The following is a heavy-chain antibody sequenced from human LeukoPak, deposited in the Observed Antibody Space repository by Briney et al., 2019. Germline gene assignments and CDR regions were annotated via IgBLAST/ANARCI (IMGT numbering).Heavy chain of an antibody. CDR2: IRHDGSIK. Sequence: SGVASGSISSPIGCSWFRQPQARGREWVAFIRHDGSIKNYADSVKGRSTISRDNSKNTLYLQMNSLRAEDTAVYYCAKDSLADIDYWGQGTLVTVSS. J-gene: IGHJ4*02. CDR3: AKDSLADIDY. CDR1: GSISSPIG. D-gene: IGHD3-16*01. V-gene: IGHV3-30*02.